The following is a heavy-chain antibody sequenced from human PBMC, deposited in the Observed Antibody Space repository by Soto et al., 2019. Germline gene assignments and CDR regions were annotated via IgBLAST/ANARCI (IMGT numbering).Heavy chain of an antibody. V-gene: IGHV4-39*01. D-gene: IGHD3-16*01. Sequence: PSETLSLTCTVSGGSIRGSSYYWGWIRQSPGKGLEWIGSMYFSGSTYNNPSLKSRVTMSVDTSSNTVYMELTRLTSDDTAIYYCARRQLRDYIRWSFDPWGQGTLVTVSS. CDR3: ARRQLRDYIRWSFDP. CDR1: GGSIRGSSYY. CDR2: MYFSGST. J-gene: IGHJ5*02.